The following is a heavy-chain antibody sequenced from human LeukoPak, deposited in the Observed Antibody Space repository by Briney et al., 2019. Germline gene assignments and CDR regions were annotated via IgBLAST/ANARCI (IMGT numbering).Heavy chain of an antibody. CDR2: INPSGGST. D-gene: IGHD3-3*01. CDR3: ARDLGHYDFPLFSDY. V-gene: IGHV1-46*01. J-gene: IGHJ4*02. Sequence: ASVKVSCKASGYTFTSYYMHWVRQAPGQGLEWMGIINPSGGSTSYAQKFQGRVTMTRDTSTSTAYMELRSLRSDDTAVYYCARDLGHYDFPLFSDYWGQGTLVTVSS. CDR1: GYTFTSYY.